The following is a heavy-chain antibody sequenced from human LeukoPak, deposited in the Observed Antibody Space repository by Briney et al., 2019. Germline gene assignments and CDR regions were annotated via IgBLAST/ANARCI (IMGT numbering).Heavy chain of an antibody. CDR2: VNPNSGGT. V-gene: IGHV1-2*02. Sequence: ASVKDSCEASGYTFTVHYIHWVRQAPGQGLEWMGWVNPNSGGTNYAQKFQGRVTMTRDTSITTAYMDLSSLRSDDTAVYYCARDNYGIGDYWGQGTLVTVSS. D-gene: IGHD4-11*01. J-gene: IGHJ4*02. CDR3: ARDNYGIGDY. CDR1: GYTFTVHY.